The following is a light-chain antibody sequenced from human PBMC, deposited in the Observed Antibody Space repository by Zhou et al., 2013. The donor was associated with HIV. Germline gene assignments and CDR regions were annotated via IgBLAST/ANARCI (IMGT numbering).Light chain of an antibody. J-gene: IGKJ4*01. CDR3: QQFNDYPLT. Sequence: AIQLTQSPSSLSPSVGDRVTITCRASQGISSALAWFQQKPEKAPKLLISDASSLESGVPSRFSGSGYGTDFTLTISSLQPEDFATYYCQQFNDYPLTFGGGTRVEIK. CDR1: QGISSA. V-gene: IGKV1D-13*01. CDR2: DAS.